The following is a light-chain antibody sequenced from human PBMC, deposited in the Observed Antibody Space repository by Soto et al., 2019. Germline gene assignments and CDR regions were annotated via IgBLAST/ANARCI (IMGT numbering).Light chain of an antibody. CDR2: DAS. V-gene: IGKV3-15*01. Sequence: ETVMTQSPGTLSVSPGERVTLSCRASQSINSNLAWYQQRPGQAPRVLIYDASTRATAVPARFSGSGSGTEFTLTISSLQSEDFAVYYCQQYNNWPPDYTFGQGTKLEIK. CDR1: QSINSN. J-gene: IGKJ2*01. CDR3: QQYNNWPPDYT.